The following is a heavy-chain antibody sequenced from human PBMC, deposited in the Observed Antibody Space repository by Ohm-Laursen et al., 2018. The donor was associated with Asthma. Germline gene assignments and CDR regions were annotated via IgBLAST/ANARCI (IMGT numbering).Heavy chain of an antibody. V-gene: IGHV3-30*18. D-gene: IGHD3-16*02. Sequence: SLRLSCAAAGFTFRSYGMYWVRQAPGKGLEWVAAISYDGSLKFYGDSVKGRFTISRDNSKNTLYLQMNSLRAEDTAVYYCAKVVLMDVWGQGTTVTVSS. CDR3: AKVVLMDV. J-gene: IGHJ6*02. CDR1: GFTFRSYG. CDR2: ISYDGSLK.